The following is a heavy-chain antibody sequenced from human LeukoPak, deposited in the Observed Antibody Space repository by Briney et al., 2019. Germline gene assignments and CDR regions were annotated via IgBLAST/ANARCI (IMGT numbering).Heavy chain of an antibody. CDR1: GYTFTSYG. V-gene: IGHV1-18*01. D-gene: IGHD2-2*01. Sequence: ASMKVSCKASGYTFTSYGISWVRQAPGQGLEWMGWISAYNGNTNYAQKLQGRVTMTTDTSTSTAYMELRSLRSDDTAVYYCARNLRRIVVVPAAAESDYWGQGTLVTVSS. J-gene: IGHJ4*02. CDR3: ARNLRRIVVVPAAAESDY. CDR2: ISAYNGNT.